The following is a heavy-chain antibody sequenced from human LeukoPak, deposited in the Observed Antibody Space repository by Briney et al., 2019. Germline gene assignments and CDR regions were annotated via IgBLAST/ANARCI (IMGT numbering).Heavy chain of an antibody. D-gene: IGHD6-13*01. CDR1: GFTFTDYW. CDR2: IRQDGSEK. CDR3: ARGGTAAGLYFDL. J-gene: IGHJ4*01. V-gene: IGHV3-7*04. Sequence: GFTFTDYWXNWVRQAPGKGPXWVASIRQDGSEKTYVDSVKGRFTIYRDKTKNSLYLKIKGLRAEDTAVYYCARGGTAAGLYFDLWGQGTLVTVSS.